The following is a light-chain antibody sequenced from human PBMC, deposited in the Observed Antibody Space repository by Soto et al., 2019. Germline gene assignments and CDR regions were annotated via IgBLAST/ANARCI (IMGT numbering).Light chain of an antibody. CDR1: QDISNY. CDR3: QQYDNVLPFT. CDR2: GAS. V-gene: IGKV1-33*01. Sequence: DFQMTQSPSSLSASVGDRVTITCQASQDISNYLNWYQQKPGKAPKLLIYGASNLETGVPSRFSGSGSGTDFTFTISSLQPEDIATYYCQQYDNVLPFTFGPGTKVDIK. J-gene: IGKJ3*01.